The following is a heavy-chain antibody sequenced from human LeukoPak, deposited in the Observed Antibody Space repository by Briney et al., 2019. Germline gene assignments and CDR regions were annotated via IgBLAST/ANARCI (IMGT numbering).Heavy chain of an antibody. CDR2: TYYRSEWYN. D-gene: IGHD6-19*01. CDR1: GDSVSSNSAA. V-gene: IGHV6-1*01. Sequence: SQTLSLTCAISGDSVSSNSAAWNWIRQSPSRGLEWLGRTYYRSEWYNDYAVSVKSRITINLDTSKNQFSLQLNSVSPEDTAVYYCARGDSSGWPYFDYWGQGTLVTVSS. CDR3: ARGDSSGWPYFDY. J-gene: IGHJ4*02.